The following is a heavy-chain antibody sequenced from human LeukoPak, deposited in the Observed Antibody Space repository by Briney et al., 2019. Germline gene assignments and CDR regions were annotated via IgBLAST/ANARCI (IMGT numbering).Heavy chain of an antibody. V-gene: IGHV3-23*01. CDR2: ISGSGGNT. D-gene: IGHD1-14*01. Sequence: PGGSLRLSRTASGFNFYRFTMHWVRQSPGKGLEWVSAISGSGGNTYYADSVKGRFTISRDNSKNTLYLQMNSLRAEDTAVYYCAKPARTDYADYWGQGTLVTVSS. J-gene: IGHJ4*02. CDR3: AKPARTDYADY. CDR1: GFNFYRFT.